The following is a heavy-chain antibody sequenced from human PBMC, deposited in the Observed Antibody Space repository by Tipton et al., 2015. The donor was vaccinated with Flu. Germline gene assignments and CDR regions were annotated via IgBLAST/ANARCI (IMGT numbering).Heavy chain of an antibody. Sequence: TLSLTCTVSGCSISSYYWSWIRPPPGKGLEWIGYIYYSGSTNYNPTLKSRVTISVDTSKNQLSLKLSSVHAADTAVYYCSIELNYGMDVWGQGTTVTVSS. V-gene: IGHV4-59*01. CDR3: SIELNYGMDV. CDR1: GCSISSYY. CDR2: IYYSGST. J-gene: IGHJ6*02.